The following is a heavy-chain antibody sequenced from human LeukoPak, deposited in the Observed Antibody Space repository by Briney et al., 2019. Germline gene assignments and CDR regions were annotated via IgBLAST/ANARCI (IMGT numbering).Heavy chain of an antibody. CDR1: GFSLSTSRMC. CDR2: IDWDDDK. J-gene: IGHJ4*02. V-gene: IGHV2-70*11. D-gene: IGHD6-19*01. Sequence: SGPTLVNPTQTLTLTCTFSGFSLSTSRMCVSWIRQPPGKALEWLARIDWDDDKYYSTSLKTRLTISKDTSKNQVVLTMTNMDPVDTATYYCAREFVAVAGTKVDYWGQGTLVTVSS. CDR3: AREFVAVAGTKVDY.